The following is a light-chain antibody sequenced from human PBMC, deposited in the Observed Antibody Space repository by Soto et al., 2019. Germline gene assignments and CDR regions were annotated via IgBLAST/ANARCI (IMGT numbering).Light chain of an antibody. Sequence: EIVLTQSPCTLSLSPGERGTLSCRASQSVSTGQIAWYQQKPGQAPMLLMYGVSSRAAGIPDRFSGSGSGTDFTLTISSLEPEDFAVYYCQQYGSLPFTFGPGTKVDIK. CDR2: GVS. J-gene: IGKJ3*01. CDR1: QSVSTGQ. V-gene: IGKV3-20*01. CDR3: QQYGSLPFT.